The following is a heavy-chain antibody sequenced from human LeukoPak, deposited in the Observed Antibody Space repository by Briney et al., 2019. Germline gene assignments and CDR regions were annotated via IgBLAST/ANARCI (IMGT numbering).Heavy chain of an antibody. CDR1: GGSISSSSYY. CDR2: IYYSGST. V-gene: IGHV4-39*02. J-gene: IGHJ6*03. CDR3: ARDLADVDTEYYYYMDV. Sequence: SETLSLTCTVSGGSISSSSYYWGWIRQPPGKGLEWVGSIYYSGSTYYNPSLKSRVTISVDTSKNQFSLKLSSVTAADTAVYYCARDLADVDTEYYYYMDVWGKGTTVTVSS. D-gene: IGHD5-18*01.